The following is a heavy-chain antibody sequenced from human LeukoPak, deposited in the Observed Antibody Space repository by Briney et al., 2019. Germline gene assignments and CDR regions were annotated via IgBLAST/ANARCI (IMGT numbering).Heavy chain of an antibody. D-gene: IGHD3-22*01. CDR2: INPSGGST. V-gene: IGHV1-46*03. Sequence: ASVKVSCKASGYTFTSYYMHWVRQAPGQGLEWMGIINPSGGSTSYAQKFQGRVTMTRDTSTSTVCMELSSLRSEDTAVYYCARGPITMIVVNWFDPWGQGTLVTVSS. CDR3: ARGPITMIVVNWFDP. J-gene: IGHJ5*02. CDR1: GYTFTSYY.